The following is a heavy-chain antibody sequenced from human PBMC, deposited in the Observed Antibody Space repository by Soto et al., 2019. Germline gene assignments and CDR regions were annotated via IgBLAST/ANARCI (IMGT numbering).Heavy chain of an antibody. CDR2: ISYDGSNK. J-gene: IGHJ4*02. CDR1: GFTFSSYG. V-gene: IGHV3-30*18. CDR3: AKEGGFDY. Sequence: QVQLVESGGGVVQPGRSLRLSCAASGFTFSSYGMHWVRQAPGKGLGWVAVISYDGSNKYYADSVKGRFTISRDNSKNTLYLQMNSLRAEDTAVYYCAKEGGFDYWGQGTLVTVSS. D-gene: IGHD1-26*01.